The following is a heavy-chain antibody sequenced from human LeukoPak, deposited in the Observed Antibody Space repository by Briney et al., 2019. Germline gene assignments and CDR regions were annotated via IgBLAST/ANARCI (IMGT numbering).Heavy chain of an antibody. CDR2: FDPEDGET. J-gene: IGHJ4*02. CDR1: GYTLTELS. V-gene: IGHV1-24*01. Sequence: ASVEVSCKVSGYTLTELSMHWVRQAPGKGPEWMGGFDPEDGETIYAQKFQGRVTMTEDTSTDTAYMELSSLRSEDTAVYYCATGPGYSYGDFDYWGQGTLVTVSS. D-gene: IGHD5-18*01. CDR3: ATGPGYSYGDFDY.